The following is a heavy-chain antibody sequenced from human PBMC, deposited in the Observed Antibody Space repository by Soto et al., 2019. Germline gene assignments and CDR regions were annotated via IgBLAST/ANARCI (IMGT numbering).Heavy chain of an antibody. D-gene: IGHD3-10*01. Sequence: QITLKESGPTLVKPTQTLTLTCTFSGFSLSTSGVGVGWIRQPPGKALEWLALIYWADDKRYSPSLKSRLTIAKDTSKHQVVLTLTKLDTVDTATYYCARGGWTTYYSPFFDYWGQGPLVTVSS. CDR3: ARGGWTTYYSPFFDY. CDR1: GFSLSTSGVG. J-gene: IGHJ4*02. CDR2: IYWADDK. V-gene: IGHV2-5*02.